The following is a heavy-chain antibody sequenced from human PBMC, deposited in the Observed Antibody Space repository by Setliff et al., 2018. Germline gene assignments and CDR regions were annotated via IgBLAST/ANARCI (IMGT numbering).Heavy chain of an antibody. J-gene: IGHJ4*02. Sequence: RASVKVSCKASGYTFTSYAMHWVRQAPGQRLEWMGWINAGNGNTKYSQKFQGRVTITRDTSASTAYMELSSLRSEDTAVYYCARDSSGYNPWYFDYWGQGTLVTVSS. CDR3: ARDSSGYNPWYFDY. CDR1: GYTFTSYA. V-gene: IGHV1-3*01. CDR2: INAGNGNT. D-gene: IGHD3-22*01.